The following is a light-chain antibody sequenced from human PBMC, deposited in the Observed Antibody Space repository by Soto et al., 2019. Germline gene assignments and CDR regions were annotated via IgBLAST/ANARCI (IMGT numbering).Light chain of an antibody. CDR3: QQYGSSGR. V-gene: IGKV3-20*01. Sequence: EIVFTQSPCTLSLSPGERATLSCRASQSVSNNYLAWYQQKPGQAPSLLIYGASNRATGIPDRFSVSGSGTDFTLNISRLEPEDVAVYYCQQYGSSGRFGQGTKV. CDR1: QSVSNNY. CDR2: GAS. J-gene: IGKJ1*01.